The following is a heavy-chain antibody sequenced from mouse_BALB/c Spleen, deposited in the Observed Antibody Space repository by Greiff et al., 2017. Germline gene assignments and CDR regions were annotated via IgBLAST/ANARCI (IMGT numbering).Heavy chain of an antibody. CDR3: ARQAWFAY. CDR2: ISSGGGST. V-gene: IGHV5-12-1*01. Sequence: EVKLVESGGGLVKPGGSLKLSCAASGFAFSSYDMSWVRQTPEKRLEWVAYISSGGGSTYYPDTVKGRFTISRDNAKNTLYLQMSSLKSEDTAMYYWARQAWFAYWGQGTLVTVSA. J-gene: IGHJ3*01. CDR1: GFAFSSYD.